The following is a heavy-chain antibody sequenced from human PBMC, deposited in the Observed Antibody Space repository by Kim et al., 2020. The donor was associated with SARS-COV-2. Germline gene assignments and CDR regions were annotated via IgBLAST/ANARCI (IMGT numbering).Heavy chain of an antibody. CDR1: GYSFTSYW. CDR2: IDPSDSYT. Sequence: GESLKISCKGSGYSFTSYWISWVRQMPGKGLEWMGRIDPSDSYTNYSPSFQGHVTISADKSISTAYLQWSSLKASDTAMYYCARHITGTTFLPGYWGQGTLVTVSS. CDR3: ARHITGTTFLPGY. J-gene: IGHJ4*02. D-gene: IGHD1-7*01. V-gene: IGHV5-10-1*01.